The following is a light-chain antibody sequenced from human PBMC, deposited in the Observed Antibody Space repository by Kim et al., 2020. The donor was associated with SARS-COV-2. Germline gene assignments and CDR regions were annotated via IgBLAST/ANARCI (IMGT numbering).Light chain of an antibody. CDR3: HTWAAGVRV. CDR2: VNSDGSH. CDR1: RRHSNNA. Sequence: ASVNLTCTLTRRHSNNANAWHQQQPEEGPRFLMRVNSDGSHIKGDGNPDLFSGSSSGTERYLTISSLQSEDEADYYCHTWAAGVRVFGGGTQLTVL. V-gene: IGLV4-69*01. J-gene: IGLJ3*02.